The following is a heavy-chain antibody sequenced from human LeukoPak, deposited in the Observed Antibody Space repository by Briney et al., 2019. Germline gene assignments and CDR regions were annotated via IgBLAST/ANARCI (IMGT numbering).Heavy chain of an antibody. CDR1: GGSISSYY. V-gene: IGHV4-59*08. D-gene: IGHD3-3*01. Sequence: KPSETLSLTCTVSGGSISSYYWSWIRQPPGKGLEWIGYICYSGSTNYNPSLKSRVTISVDTSKNQFSLKLSSVTAADTAVYYCARQSGTYYDFWSGYGWFDPWGQGTLVTVSS. CDR2: ICYSGST. CDR3: ARQSGTYYDFWSGYGWFDP. J-gene: IGHJ5*02.